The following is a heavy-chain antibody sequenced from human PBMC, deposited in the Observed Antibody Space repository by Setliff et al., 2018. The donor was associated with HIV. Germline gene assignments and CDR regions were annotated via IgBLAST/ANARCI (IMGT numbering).Heavy chain of an antibody. CDR3: ARAVSGWYARKPSFDY. CDR2: IIPILGIA. CDR1: GGTLSSYA. Sequence: SVKVFCKASGGTLSSYAISWVRQAPGQGLEWMGGIIPILGIANYAQKFQGRVTITADKSTSTAYMELSSLRSEDTAVYYCARAVSGWYARKPSFDYWGQGTLVTVSS. D-gene: IGHD6-19*01. V-gene: IGHV1-69*10. J-gene: IGHJ4*02.